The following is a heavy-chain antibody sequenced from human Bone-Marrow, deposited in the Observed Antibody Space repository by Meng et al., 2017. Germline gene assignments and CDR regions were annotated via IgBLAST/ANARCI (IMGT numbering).Heavy chain of an antibody. CDR3: ARAFHLGVAGTDYFDY. Sequence: GESLKISCAAPGFTFSSYSMNWVRQAPGKGLEWVSSISSSSSYIYYADSVKGRFTISRDNAKNSLYLQMNSLRAEDTAVYYCARAFHLGVAGTDYFDYWGQGTLVTVSS. CDR1: GFTFSSYS. J-gene: IGHJ4*02. D-gene: IGHD6-19*01. V-gene: IGHV3-21*01. CDR2: ISSSSSYI.